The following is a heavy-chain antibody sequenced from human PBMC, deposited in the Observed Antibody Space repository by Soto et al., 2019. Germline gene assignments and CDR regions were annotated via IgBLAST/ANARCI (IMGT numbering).Heavy chain of an antibody. CDR2: FSFYGRRDNT. CDR1: GFTFSSYD. Sequence: EVQLLESGGGLVQPGGSLRLSCVGSGFTFSSYDMTWVRQAPGKGLEWVSSFSFYGRRDNTYYADSVKGRFTISRDNSRNPVYLQMDNLRVEDTAVYYCAKSLYNDNGGPNYHWGQGTLVTVSS. V-gene: IGHV3-23*01. CDR3: AKSLYNDNGGPNYH. D-gene: IGHD1-1*01. J-gene: IGHJ5*02.